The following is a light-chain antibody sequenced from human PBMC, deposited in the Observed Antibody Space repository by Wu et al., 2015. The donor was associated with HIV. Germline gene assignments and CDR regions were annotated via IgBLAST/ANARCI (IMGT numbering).Light chain of an antibody. V-gene: IGKV3-20*01. CDR2: AAS. CDR3: QQYGSSSTA. Sequence: EIVLTQSPGTLSLSPGERATLSCRASQSVSSTYLAWYQQKPGQSPRLLIYAASSRATGIPDRFSGSGSGTDFTLTISRLEPEDFAVYYCQQYGSSSTAFGGGTKVEI. CDR1: QSVSSTY. J-gene: IGKJ4*01.